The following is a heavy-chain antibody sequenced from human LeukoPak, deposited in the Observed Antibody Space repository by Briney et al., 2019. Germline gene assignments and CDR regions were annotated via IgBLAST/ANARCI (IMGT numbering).Heavy chain of an antibody. J-gene: IGHJ6*03. CDR3: ARQPIINYDGFWSGPMSSYMDV. D-gene: IGHD3-3*01. CDR2: INQGGST. V-gene: IGHV4-39*01. Sequence: SETLSLTCTVSGDSISSGNYYWSWLRQPPGKGLEWIGEINQGGSTTYNPSLKSRVTISIDTSKNQFSLTLTSVTDADTALYYCARQPIINYDGFWSGPMSSYMDVWGKGTTVTVSS. CDR1: GDSISSGNYY.